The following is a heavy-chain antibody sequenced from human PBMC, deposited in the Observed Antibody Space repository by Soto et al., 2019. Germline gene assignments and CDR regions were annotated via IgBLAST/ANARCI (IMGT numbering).Heavy chain of an antibody. D-gene: IGHD2-2*01. CDR2: ISGSGGST. CDR1: GFTFSSYA. V-gene: IGHV3-23*01. J-gene: IGHJ4*02. CDR3: AKSLALVPAASMVPY. Sequence: PGGSLRLSCAASGFTFSSYAMSWVRQAPGKGLEWVSAISGSGGSTYYADSVKGRFTISRDNSKNTLYLQMNSLRAEDTAVYYCAKSLALVPAASMVPYWGQGTLVTVSS.